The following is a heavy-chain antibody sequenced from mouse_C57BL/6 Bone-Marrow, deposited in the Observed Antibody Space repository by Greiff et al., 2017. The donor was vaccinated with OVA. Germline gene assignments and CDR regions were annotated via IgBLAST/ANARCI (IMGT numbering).Heavy chain of an antibody. CDR1: GFTFSSYA. Sequence: EVHLVASGGGLVKPGGSLKLSCAASGFTFSSYAMSWVRQTPEKRLEWVATISDGGSYTYYPDNVKGRFTISRDNAKNNLYLQMSHLKSEDTAMYYCARDENYGSSWFAYWGQGTLVTVSA. CDR3: ARDENYGSSWFAY. V-gene: IGHV5-4*01. J-gene: IGHJ3*01. CDR2: ISDGGSYT. D-gene: IGHD1-1*01.